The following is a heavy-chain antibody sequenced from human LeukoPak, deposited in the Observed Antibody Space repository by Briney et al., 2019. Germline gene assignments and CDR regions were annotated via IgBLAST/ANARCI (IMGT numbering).Heavy chain of an antibody. V-gene: IGHV3-7*01. CDR3: ARVAGQGYFDY. Sequence: GGSLRLSCAASGFTFSSYWMTWVRQAPGKGLEWVANINQDGSEKYYVDSVKGRFTISRDNAKNSLYLQMNSLRAEDTAVYYCARVAGQGYFDYWGQGTLVTVSS. CDR2: INQDGSEK. J-gene: IGHJ4*02. D-gene: IGHD2-15*01. CDR1: GFTFSSYW.